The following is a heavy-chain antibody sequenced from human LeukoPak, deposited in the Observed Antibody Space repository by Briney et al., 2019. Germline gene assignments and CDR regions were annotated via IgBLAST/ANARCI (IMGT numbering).Heavy chain of an antibody. CDR2: INPSGGST. CDR3: ARDPPPYYDFWSGLNYIDY. Sequence: ASVKVSCKASGYTFTSYYMHWVRQAPGQGLEWMGIINPSGGSTSYAQKFQGRVTMTRDTSTSTVYMELSSLRSEDTAVYYCARDPPPYYDFWSGLNYIDYWGQGTLVTVSS. D-gene: IGHD3-3*01. CDR1: GYTFTSYY. V-gene: IGHV1-46*01. J-gene: IGHJ4*02.